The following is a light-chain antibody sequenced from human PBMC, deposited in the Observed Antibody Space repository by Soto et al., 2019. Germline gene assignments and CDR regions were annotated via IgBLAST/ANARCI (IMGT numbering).Light chain of an antibody. CDR2: GAS. Sequence: ERVMTQSPATLSVSPGERATLSCRSSQSDSSNLAWYQQKPGQAPRLLIYGASTRATGIPARFSGSGSGTEFILTISSLQSEDFAVYYCQQYHKWPLTFGGGTKVDIK. CDR1: QSDSSN. V-gene: IGKV3-15*01. CDR3: QQYHKWPLT. J-gene: IGKJ4*01.